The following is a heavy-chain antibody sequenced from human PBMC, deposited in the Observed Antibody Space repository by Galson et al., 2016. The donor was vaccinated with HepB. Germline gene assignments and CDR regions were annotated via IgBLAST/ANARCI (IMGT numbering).Heavy chain of an antibody. Sequence: PALVKPTQTLTLTCTFSGFSLSTGGMCVNWIRQPPGKALEWLARIDWGDDKHYSTSLKTRLTISKGTTKNQVVLTLTNMGPVDTATYYCARSFYRSGHYGYAFDIWGQGTTVTVSS. CDR3: ARSFYRSGHYGYAFDI. V-gene: IGHV2-70*11. CDR1: GFSLSTGGMC. D-gene: IGHD3-22*01. CDR2: IDWGDDK. J-gene: IGHJ3*02.